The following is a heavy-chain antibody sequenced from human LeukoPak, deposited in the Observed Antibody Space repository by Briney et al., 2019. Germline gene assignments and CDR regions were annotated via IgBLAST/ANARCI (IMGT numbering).Heavy chain of an antibody. D-gene: IGHD2-21*02. CDR2: ISDSGGST. CDR3: ARDRGCGDCYPPANDAFDI. V-gene: IGHV3-23*01. Sequence: RGSLRLSCAVPGITLSNYGMSWVRQAPGKGLGWVAGISDSGGSTYYADSVKGRFTLSRDNSKSTLYLQMNSLRAEDTAVYYCARDRGCGDCYPPANDAFDIWGQGTMVTVSS. J-gene: IGHJ3*02. CDR1: GITLSNYG.